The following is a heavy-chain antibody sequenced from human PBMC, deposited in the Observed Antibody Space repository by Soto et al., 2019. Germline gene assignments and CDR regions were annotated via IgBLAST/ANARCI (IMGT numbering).Heavy chain of an antibody. D-gene: IGHD3-16*01. CDR2: IYPGDSNT. V-gene: IGHV5-51*01. CDR3: ARKRTSLYYGMDV. J-gene: IGHJ6*02. CDR1: GYSFTSYW. Sequence: GESLKISCKGSGYSFTSYWIGWVRQMPGKGLEWMGIIYPGDSNTRYSPSFQGQVTISADKSISTAYLQWSSLKASDTAMYYCARKRTSLYYGMDVWGQGTTVTVSS.